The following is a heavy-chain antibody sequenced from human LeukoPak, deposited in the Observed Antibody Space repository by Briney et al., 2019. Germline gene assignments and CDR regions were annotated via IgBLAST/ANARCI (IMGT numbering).Heavy chain of an antibody. CDR3: ATYSSLNRREFQF. CDR1: GFTISDYY. D-gene: IGHD3-22*01. V-gene: IGHV3-11*01. CDR2: ISKTYSTI. Sequence: GGSLRLSCAASGFTISDYYMSWIRQAPGKGLEWVSYISKTYSTIYYSDSVKGRFTISRDNAKNSLYLQMNSLRAEDTAVYYCATYSSLNRREFQFWGQGTLLTVSS. J-gene: IGHJ1*01.